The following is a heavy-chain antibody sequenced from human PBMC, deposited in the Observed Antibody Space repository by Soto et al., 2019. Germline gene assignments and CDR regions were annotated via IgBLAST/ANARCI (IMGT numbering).Heavy chain of an antibody. Sequence: PGGSLRLSCEASGFSFRSYGIHWVRQAPGQGLEWVAVISYDGSDKHYADSVKGRFTISIDSSKNTLYLQMNSLRPEDTAVYYCAKLSQDYYDSSGPRGYWGQGTLVTVPQ. D-gene: IGHD3-22*01. CDR3: AKLSQDYYDSSGPRGY. CDR1: GFSFRSYG. V-gene: IGHV3-30*18. CDR2: ISYDGSDK. J-gene: IGHJ4*02.